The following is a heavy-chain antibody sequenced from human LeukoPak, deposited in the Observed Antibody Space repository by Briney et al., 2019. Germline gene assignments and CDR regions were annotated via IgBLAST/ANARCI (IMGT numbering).Heavy chain of an antibody. CDR3: ARAAYSYGTGYYFDY. V-gene: IGHV4-59*01. CDR2: IYYTGAT. D-gene: IGHD5-18*01. CDR1: GGSISSYY. Sequence: SETLSLTCTVSGGSISSYYWSWIRLPPGKGLEWIGDIYYTGATYYNPSLKSRVTISLDTSKNPLSLKLSAVTAADAAVYYCARAAYSYGTGYYFDYWGQGALVTVSS. J-gene: IGHJ4*02.